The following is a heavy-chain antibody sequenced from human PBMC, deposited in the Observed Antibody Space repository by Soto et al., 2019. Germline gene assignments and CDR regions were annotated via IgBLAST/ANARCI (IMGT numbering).Heavy chain of an antibody. CDR3: AMDETDKNYYYGKEV. J-gene: IGHJ6*02. CDR2: FYWDDDK. V-gene: IGHV2-5*02. D-gene: IGHD1-1*01. CDR1: GFSLSSNGVG. Sequence: QITLKESGPTLVKPTQTLTLTCAFSGFSLSSNGVGVGWVRQPPRKALEWLAVFYWDDDKRYSPSLRSRVTITRAPSTNQVVLSMTNMGPVDTGTDYCAMDETDKNYYYGKEVWGQGTRVTVSS.